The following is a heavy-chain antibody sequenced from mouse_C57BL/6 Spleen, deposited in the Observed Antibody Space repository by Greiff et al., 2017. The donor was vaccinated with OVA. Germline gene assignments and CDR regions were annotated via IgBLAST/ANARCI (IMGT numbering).Heavy chain of an antibody. Sequence: VQLQQPGADLVKPGASVTVSCKASGYTFTSYWMHWVKQRPGQGLEWIGRIHPSDSATNYNQKFKGQATLTVDKSSSTAYMQLSSLTSEDSAVDYCARAPFTRVVADWYFDGWGTGTTVTVSS. J-gene: IGHJ1*03. CDR3: ARAPFTRVVADWYFDG. V-gene: IGHV1-74*01. D-gene: IGHD1-1*01. CDR2: IHPSDSAT. CDR1: GYTFTSYW.